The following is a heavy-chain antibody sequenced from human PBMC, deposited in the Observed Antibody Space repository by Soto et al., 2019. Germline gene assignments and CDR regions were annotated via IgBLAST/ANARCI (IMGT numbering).Heavy chain of an antibody. CDR1: GFTFSNAW. J-gene: IGHJ3*02. CDR3: TTDPPQPSPDYGGNSEAFDI. Sequence: PGGSLRLSCAASGFTFSNAWMSWVRQAPGKGLEWVGRIKSKTDGGTTDYAAPVKGRFTISRDDSKNTLYLQMNSLKTEDTAVYYCTTDPPQPSPDYGGNSEAFDIWGQGTMVTVS. D-gene: IGHD4-17*01. V-gene: IGHV3-15*01. CDR2: IKSKTDGGTT.